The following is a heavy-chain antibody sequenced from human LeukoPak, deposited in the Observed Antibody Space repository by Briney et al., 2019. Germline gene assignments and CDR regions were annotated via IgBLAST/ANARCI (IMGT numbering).Heavy chain of an antibody. J-gene: IGHJ4*02. Sequence: ETLSLTCTVSGDSVSSSSYYWGWIRQPPGKGLEWVANIKQDGGDKYYVDSVKGRFTISRDNAKNSLYLQMNSLRAEDTAVYYCARDRPALYSGYDWGPYFDYWGQGTLVTVSS. V-gene: IGHV3-7*01. CDR3: ARDRPALYSGYDWGPYFDY. D-gene: IGHD5-12*01. CDR2: IKQDGGDK. CDR1: GDSVSSSSYY.